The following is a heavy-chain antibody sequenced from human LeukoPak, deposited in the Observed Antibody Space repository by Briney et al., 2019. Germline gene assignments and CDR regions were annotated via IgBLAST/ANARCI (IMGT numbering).Heavy chain of an antibody. Sequence: SETLSLTCTVSGGSITTSSYYWGWIRQPPGKGLEWIGIIYDRGSTYYNPSLKGRVTISVDTSKNQFSLKLSSVTAADTAVYYCARAFRARYFDLWGRGTLVTVSS. CDR1: GGSITTSSYY. J-gene: IGHJ2*01. CDR2: IYDRGST. D-gene: IGHD2/OR15-2a*01. CDR3: ARAFRARYFDL. V-gene: IGHV4-39*01.